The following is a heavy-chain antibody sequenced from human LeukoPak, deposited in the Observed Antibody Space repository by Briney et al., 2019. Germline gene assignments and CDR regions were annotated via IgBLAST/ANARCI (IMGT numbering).Heavy chain of an antibody. CDR1: GGSISSYY. D-gene: IGHD2-21*02. J-gene: IGHJ4*02. Sequence: SETLSLTCTVSGGSISSYYWSWIRQPPGKGLEWIGYIYYGGSTNYNPSLKSRVTISVDTSKNQFSLKLSSVTAADTAVYYCARDSSPHYVYGDYYFWLAYWGQGTLVTVSS. CDR2: IYYGGST. V-gene: IGHV4-59*01. CDR3: ARDSSPHYVYGDYYFWLAY.